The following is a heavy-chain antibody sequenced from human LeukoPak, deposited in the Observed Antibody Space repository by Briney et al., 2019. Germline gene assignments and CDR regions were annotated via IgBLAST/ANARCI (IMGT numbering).Heavy chain of an antibody. D-gene: IGHD4-17*01. CDR1: GFTFSSYA. V-gene: IGHV4-59*12. Sequence: GSLRLSCAASGFTFSSYAMSWVRQAPGKGLEWLGNIYYTGTTYYNPSLKSRLTISVDTSKNQFSLRLTSVTAADTAIYYCAREPSVTTVTTGSWGQGTLVIVSS. CDR3: AREPSVTTVTTGS. CDR2: IYYTGTT. J-gene: IGHJ4*02.